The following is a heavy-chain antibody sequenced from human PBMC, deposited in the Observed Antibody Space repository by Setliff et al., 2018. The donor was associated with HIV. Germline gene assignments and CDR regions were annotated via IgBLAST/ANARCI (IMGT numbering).Heavy chain of an antibody. CDR2: IYYSGST. J-gene: IGHJ4*02. CDR3: ARTMAVPATQPFDY. CDR1: GGSISSSSYY. Sequence: SETLSLTCTVSGGSISSSSYYWIWVRQPPGEGLEWIGNIYYSGSTYYNPSLKSRTTISVDTSQNQFSLKLSSVTAADTAVYYCARTMAVPATQPFDYWGQGTLVTVSS. V-gene: IGHV4-39*01. D-gene: IGHD2-15*01.